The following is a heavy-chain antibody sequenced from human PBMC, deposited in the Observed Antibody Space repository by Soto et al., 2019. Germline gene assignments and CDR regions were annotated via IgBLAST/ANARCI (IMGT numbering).Heavy chain of an antibody. Sequence: SETLSLTCTVSGGSISSYYWSWIRQPPGKGLEWIGYLYYSGSSNYSPSLKSRVTISLDTSKNQFSLKVTSVTAADTAVYYCTTDSYSTMIVVRFDYWGHGTLVTVSS. CDR2: LYYSGSS. CDR3: TTDSYSTMIVVRFDY. CDR1: GGSISSYY. D-gene: IGHD3-22*01. V-gene: IGHV4-59*01. J-gene: IGHJ4*01.